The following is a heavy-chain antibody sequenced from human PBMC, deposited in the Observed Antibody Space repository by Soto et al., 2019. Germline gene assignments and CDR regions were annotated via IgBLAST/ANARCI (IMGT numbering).Heavy chain of an antibody. CDR1: GGSFSGYY. CDR3: GVGAPDYVWGSYRPSGMDV. D-gene: IGHD3-16*02. Sequence: QVQLQQWGAGLLKPSETLSLTCAVYGGSFSGYYWSWIRQPPGKGLEWIGEINHRGSTNYNPSLKSRVTISVDTSKNQFSLKLSSVTAADTAVYYCGVGAPDYVWGSYRPSGMDVWGQGTTVTVSS. V-gene: IGHV4-34*01. CDR2: INHRGST. J-gene: IGHJ6*02.